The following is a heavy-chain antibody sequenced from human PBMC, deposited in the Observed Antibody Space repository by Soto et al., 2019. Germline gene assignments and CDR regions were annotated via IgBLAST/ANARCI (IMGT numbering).Heavy chain of an antibody. V-gene: IGHV4-34*01. J-gene: IGHJ1*01. D-gene: IGHD2-2*01. CDR2: INHSGST. CDR3: ARVGYCSSTSCSWPRSYFQH. Sequence: QVQLQQWGAGLLKPSETLSLTCAVYGGSFSGYYWSWIRQPPGKGLEWIGEINHSGSTNYNPSLKSRVTISVDKSKNQFSLKLSSVTAADTAVYYCARVGYCSSTSCSWPRSYFQHWGQGTLVTVSS. CDR1: GGSFSGYY.